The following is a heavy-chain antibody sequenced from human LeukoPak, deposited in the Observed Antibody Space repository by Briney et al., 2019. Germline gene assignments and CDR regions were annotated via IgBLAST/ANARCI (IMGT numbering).Heavy chain of an antibody. CDR3: AKDHDSTGLYQDRDH. J-gene: IGHJ4*02. CDR2: ISTSGNT. V-gene: IGHV3-23*01. CDR1: GFTFDRFA. Sequence: GGSLRLSCAASGFTFDRFAMNWVRQAPGKGLEWVSTISTSGNTHYADSVKGRFTISRDNSKNTLYLHMNSLRADDTATYYCAKDHDSTGLYQDRDHWGQGTPVTISS. D-gene: IGHD6-19*01.